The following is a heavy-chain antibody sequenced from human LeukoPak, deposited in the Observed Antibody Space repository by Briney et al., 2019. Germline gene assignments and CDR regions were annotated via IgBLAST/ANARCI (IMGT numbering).Heavy chain of an antibody. CDR1: GGSISSGGYP. Sequence: PSQTLSLTCAVSGGSISSGGYPWSWIRQPPGKGLEWIGYIYHSGSTYYNPSLKSRVTISVDRSKNQFSLKLSSVTAADTAVYYCARGIGGSRAVHYYYGMDVWGQGTTVTVSS. CDR3: ARGIGGSRAVHYYYGMDV. CDR2: IYHSGST. D-gene: IGHD2-15*01. J-gene: IGHJ6*02. V-gene: IGHV4-30-2*01.